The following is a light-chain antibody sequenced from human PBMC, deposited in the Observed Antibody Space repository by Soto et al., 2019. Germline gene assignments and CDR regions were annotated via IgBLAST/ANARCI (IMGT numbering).Light chain of an antibody. J-gene: IGKJ3*01. CDR2: GAS. Sequence: EIVMTQSPATLSVSPGERATLSCRAGQNIHTNLAWYQQKPGQAPRLLFYGASTGATGLPARFSGSGSGTEFTLSINRLQDKDFQVYSCHQYHSWALTFGLVTTVDIK. V-gene: IGKV3-15*01. CDR1: QNIHTN. CDR3: HQYHSWALT.